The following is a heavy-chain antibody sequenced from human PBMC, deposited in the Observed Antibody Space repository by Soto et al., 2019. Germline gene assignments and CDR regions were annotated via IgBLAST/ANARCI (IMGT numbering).Heavy chain of an antibody. CDR2: IIPIFGTA. J-gene: IGHJ6*02. Sequence: ASVKVSCKASGGTFSSYAISWVRQAPGQGLEWMGGIIPIFGTANYAQKFQGRVTITADESTSTAYMELSSLRSEDTAVYYCARGIVVVIATSYGMDVWGQGTTVTVSS. CDR1: GGTFSSYA. D-gene: IGHD2-21*01. CDR3: ARGIVVVIATSYGMDV. V-gene: IGHV1-69*13.